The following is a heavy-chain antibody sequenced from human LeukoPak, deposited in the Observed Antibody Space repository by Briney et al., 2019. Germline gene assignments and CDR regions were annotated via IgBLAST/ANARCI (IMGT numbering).Heavy chain of an antibody. CDR3: ARTQQWLASGGWYWFDT. CDR1: GFTVSSNS. D-gene: IGHD6-19*01. V-gene: IGHV3-66*03. Sequence: PGGSLRLSRTVSGFTVSSNSMSWVRQAPGKGLEWVSFIYSDNTHYSDSVKGRFTISRDNSKNTVYLQMGSLREEDMAVYYCARTQQWLASGGWYWFDTWGQGTLVTVSS. J-gene: IGHJ5*02. CDR2: IYSDNT.